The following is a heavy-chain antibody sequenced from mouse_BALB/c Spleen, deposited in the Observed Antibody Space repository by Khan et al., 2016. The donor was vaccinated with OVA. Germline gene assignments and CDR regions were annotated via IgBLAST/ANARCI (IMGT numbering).Heavy chain of an antibody. V-gene: IGHV2-6-1*01. J-gene: IGHJ4*01. CDR2: IWSDGST. D-gene: IGHD2-10*01. CDR1: GFSLTNYG. Sequence: QVQLKQSGPGLAAPSQSLSITCTISGFSLTNYGVNWVRQPPGKGLEWLVVIWSDGSTNYNSVLKSRLTVTKDNSQSQVFLKMNSLQTDDTAIYFCARQPYYHYNIMDYWGQGTSVTGSS. CDR3: ARQPYYHYNIMDY.